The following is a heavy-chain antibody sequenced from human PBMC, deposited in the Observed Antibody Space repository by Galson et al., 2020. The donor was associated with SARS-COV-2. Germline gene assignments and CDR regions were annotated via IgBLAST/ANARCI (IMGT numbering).Heavy chain of an antibody. J-gene: IGHJ4*02. D-gene: IGHD6-19*01. CDR1: GFTFENHA. V-gene: IGHV3-33*01. CDR3: ARDGQLSSGWAFDY. CDR2: IFYDGSNK. Sequence: GGSLRLSCAASGFTFENHAMHWVRQAPGKGLEWVAQIFYDGSNKYYVDSVKGRFTISRDNSENTVSLQMDNLRAEDTAVYFCARDGQLSSGWAFDYWGQGTLVTVSS.